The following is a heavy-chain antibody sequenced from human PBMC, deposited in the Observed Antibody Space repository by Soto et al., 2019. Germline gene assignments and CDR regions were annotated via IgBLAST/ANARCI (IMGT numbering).Heavy chain of an antibody. D-gene: IGHD7-27*01. CDR1: GFTFINYA. CDR3: ARKILGSTSRPNYWYFDL. CDR2: ISGGGDAA. V-gene: IGHV3-23*01. Sequence: EVQVLESGGGLVQPGGSLRLSCAGSGFTFINYAMNWVRQAPGKGLEWVSSISGGGDAAFFPDSVRGRFTISRDNSKNTVTLQMNGLGVDDTAVYYCARKILGSTSRPNYWYFDLWGRGTLVTVSS. J-gene: IGHJ2*01.